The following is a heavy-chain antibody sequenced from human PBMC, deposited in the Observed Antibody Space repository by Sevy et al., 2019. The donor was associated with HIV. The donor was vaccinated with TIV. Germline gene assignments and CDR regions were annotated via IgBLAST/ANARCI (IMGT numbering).Heavy chain of an antibody. Sequence: SETLSLSCTVSGGSISSGDYYWSWIRQRPGKGLECIWYMYYSGSTYYNPSLKSRVTISVDTSKNQFSLKLSSVTAADTAAYYCARGGYGEFDYWDQGTLVTVSS. CDR3: ARGGYGEFDY. J-gene: IGHJ4*02. V-gene: IGHV4-30-4*01. CDR2: MYYSGST. D-gene: IGHD4-17*01. CDR1: GGSISSGDYY.